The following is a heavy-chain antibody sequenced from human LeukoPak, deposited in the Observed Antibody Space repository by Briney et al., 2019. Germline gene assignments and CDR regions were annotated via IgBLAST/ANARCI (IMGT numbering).Heavy chain of an antibody. D-gene: IGHD6-13*01. Sequence: KPSETLSLTCTVSGGSISSSSYYWGWIRQPPGKGREWIGSIYYSGSTYYNPSLKSRVTISVDTSKNQFSLKLSSVTAADTAVYYCARVVQDSSSWYDYWGQGTLVTVSS. J-gene: IGHJ4*02. CDR1: GGSISSSSYY. CDR3: ARVVQDSSSWYDY. CDR2: IYYSGST. V-gene: IGHV4-39*07.